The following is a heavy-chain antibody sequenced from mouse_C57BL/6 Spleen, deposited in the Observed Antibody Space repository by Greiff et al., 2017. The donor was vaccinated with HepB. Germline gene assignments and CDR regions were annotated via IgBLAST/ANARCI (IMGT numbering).Heavy chain of an antibody. J-gene: IGHJ1*03. CDR1: GFTFSDYG. CDR2: ISSGSSTI. Sequence: EVQLQESGGGLVKPGGSLKLSCAASGFTFSDYGMHWVRQAPEKGLEWVAYISSGSSTIYYADTVKGRFTISRDNAKNTLFLQMTSLRSEDTAMYYCARPPYYGSSYNYFDVWGTGTTVTVSS. D-gene: IGHD1-1*01. V-gene: IGHV5-17*01. CDR3: ARPPYYGSSYNYFDV.